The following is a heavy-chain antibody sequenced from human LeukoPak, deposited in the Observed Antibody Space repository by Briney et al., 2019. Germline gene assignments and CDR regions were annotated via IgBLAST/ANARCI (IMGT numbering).Heavy chain of an antibody. J-gene: IGHJ4*02. CDR1: GFTFSTYS. CDR3: ARESCSSTSCSYFDS. D-gene: IGHD2-2*01. V-gene: IGHV3-21*01. Sequence: GGSLRLSCAASGFTFSTYSMNWVRQAPGKGLEWVSSISGSSSYIDYADSVKGRFTISRDNAKNSLYLQMNSLRAEDTAVYYCARESCSSTSCSYFDSWGQGTLVTVSS. CDR2: ISGSSSYI.